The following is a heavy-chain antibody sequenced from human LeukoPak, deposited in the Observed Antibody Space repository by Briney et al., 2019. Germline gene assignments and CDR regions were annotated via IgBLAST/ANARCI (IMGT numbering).Heavy chain of an antibody. Sequence: GASVKVSCKASGGTFSSYIINWVRQAPGQGLEWMGGIIPIFGTANYAQKLQGRVTMTTDTSTSTAYMELRSLRSDDTAVYYCARTDSENWFDPWGQGTLVTVSS. CDR2: IIPIFGTA. CDR1: GGTFSSYI. V-gene: IGHV1-69*05. CDR3: ARTDSENWFDP. D-gene: IGHD2-21*02. J-gene: IGHJ5*02.